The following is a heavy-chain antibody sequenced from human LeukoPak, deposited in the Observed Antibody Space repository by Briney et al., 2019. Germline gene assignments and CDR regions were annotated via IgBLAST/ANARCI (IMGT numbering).Heavy chain of an antibody. V-gene: IGHV3-7*01. J-gene: IGHJ3*02. CDR1: GFTFSSYW. CDR2: IKQDGSEK. Sequence: GGSLRLSCAASGFTFSSYWMSWVRQAPGKGLEWVANIKQDGSEKYYVDSVKDRFTISRDNAKNSLYLQMNSLRADDTAVYYCARQETSSYNGAFDIWGQGTMVTVSS. CDR3: ARQETSSYNGAFDI. D-gene: IGHD1-26*01.